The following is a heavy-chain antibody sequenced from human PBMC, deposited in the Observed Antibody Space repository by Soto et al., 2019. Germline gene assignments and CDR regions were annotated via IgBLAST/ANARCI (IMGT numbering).Heavy chain of an antibody. D-gene: IGHD3-3*01. Sequence: LSLTCTVSGGSISSYYWSWIRQPPGKGLEWIGYIYYSGSTNYNPSLKSRVTISVDTSKNQFSLKLSSVTAADTAVYYCARHEATYYDFWSGYYPSPDFDYWGQGTLVTVSS. J-gene: IGHJ4*02. V-gene: IGHV4-59*08. CDR2: IYYSGST. CDR1: GGSISSYY. CDR3: ARHEATYYDFWSGYYPSPDFDY.